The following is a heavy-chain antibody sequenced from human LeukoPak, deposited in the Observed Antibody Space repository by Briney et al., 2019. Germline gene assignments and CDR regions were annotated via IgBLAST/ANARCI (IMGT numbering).Heavy chain of an antibody. CDR3: AKDPYNIEVANTNGWFGP. CDR2: ISGSGGNT. CDR1: GFTFSSYA. Sequence: GGSLRLSCAASGFTFSSYAMSWVRRAPGQGLKWVSGISGSGGNTYYADSVKGRFTISRDNSKNTLYLQMNTLRAEDTAVYYCAKDPYNIEVANTNGWFGPWGQGSMVTVRS. J-gene: IGHJ5*02. V-gene: IGHV3-23*01. D-gene: IGHD6-19*01.